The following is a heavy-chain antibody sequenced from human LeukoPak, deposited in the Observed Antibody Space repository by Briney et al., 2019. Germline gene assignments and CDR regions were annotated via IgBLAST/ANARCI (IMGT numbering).Heavy chain of an antibody. CDR1: GGSISRYS. Sequence: PSETLSLTCTISGGSISRYSWSWIRQPPGKGLEWIGYIYSSGTTKFNPSLKSRATISVDTSKNQLSLKLSSVSAADTAVYYCARRMPGHQLAKYVAYYFDHWGQGTLVTVSS. J-gene: IGHJ4*02. CDR3: ARRMPGHQLAKYVAYYFDH. V-gene: IGHV4-4*09. D-gene: IGHD2-2*01. CDR2: IYSSGTT.